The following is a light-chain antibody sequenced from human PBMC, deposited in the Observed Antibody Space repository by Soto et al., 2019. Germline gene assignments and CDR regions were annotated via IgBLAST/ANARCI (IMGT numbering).Light chain of an antibody. CDR3: ILYMPRGVWV. CDR1: SGSVSTDHH. J-gene: IGLJ3*02. CDR2: NTN. Sequence: QTVVTQEPSFSVSPGGTVTLTCGLTSGSVSTDHHPSWYQQTPGQAPRTLIHNTNTRSSGVPDRFSGSILGSKAALTIAGAQADDESHYYCILYMPRGVWVFGGGTKLTV. V-gene: IGLV8-61*01.